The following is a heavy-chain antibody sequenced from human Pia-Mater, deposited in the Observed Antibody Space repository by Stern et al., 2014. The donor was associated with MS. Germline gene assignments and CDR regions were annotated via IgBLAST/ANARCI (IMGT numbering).Heavy chain of an antibody. CDR3: AKHACTGAACPFDL. D-gene: IGHD2-8*02. Sequence: QLQLQESGPGLVKPSETLSLTCAVSGDSISSYTHYWAWIRQPPGKGLAWIGSVYYSGATYYNPSLNSPVTISVDTSKNHFFLGLSSVTAADTAVYYCAKHACTGAACPFDLWGQGTLVTVSS. V-gene: IGHV4-39*01. J-gene: IGHJ4*02. CDR2: VYYSGAT. CDR1: GDSISSYTHY.